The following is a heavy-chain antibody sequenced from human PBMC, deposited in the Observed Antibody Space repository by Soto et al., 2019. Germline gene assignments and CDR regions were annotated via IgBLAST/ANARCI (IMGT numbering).Heavy chain of an antibody. J-gene: IGHJ4*02. CDR3: AREKGHGNSFDY. CDR2: ISAYNGNT. Sequence: QVQLVQSGAEVKKPGSSVTVSCKASGYTFTSYGISWVRQAPGQGLEWMGWISAYNGNTNYAQKLKGRVTMTTDTSTSTAYLELRSLRADDTAVYYCAREKGHGNSFDYWGQGTLVTVSS. V-gene: IGHV1-18*01. CDR1: GYTFTSYG.